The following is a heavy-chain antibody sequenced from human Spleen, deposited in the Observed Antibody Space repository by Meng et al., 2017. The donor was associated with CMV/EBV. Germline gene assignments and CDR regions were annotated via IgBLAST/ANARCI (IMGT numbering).Heavy chain of an antibody. V-gene: IGHV3-21*01. CDR1: GFTFSSYS. CDR3: ARDLSPDIVVVPAAHGGMDV. D-gene: IGHD2-2*01. Sequence: GESLKISCAASGFTFSSYSMNWVRQAPGKGLEWVSSISSSSSYIYYADSVKGRFTISRDDAKNSLYLQMNSLRAEDTAVYYCARDLSPDIVVVPAAHGGMDVWGQGTTVTVSS. J-gene: IGHJ6*02. CDR2: ISSSSSYI.